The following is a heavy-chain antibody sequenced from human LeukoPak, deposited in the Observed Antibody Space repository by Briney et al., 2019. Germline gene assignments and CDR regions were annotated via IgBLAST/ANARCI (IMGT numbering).Heavy chain of an antibody. CDR3: AREEMATIGGELYYYGMDV. CDR1: GFTFSSYG. J-gene: IGHJ6*02. CDR2: IGYDGSNK. Sequence: GGSLRLSCAASGFTFSSYGMHWVRQAPGKGLEWVAVIGYDGSNKYYADSVKGRFTISRDNSKNTLYLQMNSLRAEDTAVYYCAREEMATIGGELYYYGMDVWGQGTTVTVSS. D-gene: IGHD5-24*01. V-gene: IGHV3-33*01.